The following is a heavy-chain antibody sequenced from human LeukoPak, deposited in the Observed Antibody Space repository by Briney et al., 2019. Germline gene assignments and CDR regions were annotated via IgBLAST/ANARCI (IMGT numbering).Heavy chain of an antibody. J-gene: IGHJ4*02. V-gene: IGHV3-66*01. CDR1: GFTISSNY. Sequence: GGSLRLSCAASGFTISSNYMSWVRQAPGKGLEWVSVIYSGGSTYYADSVKGRFTISRDNSKNTLYLQMNSLRAEDTAVYYCAREGSTAMAFDYWGQGTLVTVSS. CDR2: IYSGGST. D-gene: IGHD5-18*01. CDR3: AREGSTAMAFDY.